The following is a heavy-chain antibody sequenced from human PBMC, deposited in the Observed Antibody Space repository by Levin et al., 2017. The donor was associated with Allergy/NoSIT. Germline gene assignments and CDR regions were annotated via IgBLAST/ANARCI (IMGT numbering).Heavy chain of an antibody. CDR2: IWFDGSNK. CDR3: VKDTTAGLYYCDY. J-gene: IGHJ4*02. D-gene: IGHD1-1*01. Sequence: PGGSLRLSCEASGFAFNNFGMHWVRQAPGKGLEWVAVIWFDGSNKYYADSVQGRFTISRDNTEDTLYLHMSSLRADDTALYYCVKDTTAGLYYCDYWGQGTTVTVSS. CDR1: GFAFNNFG. V-gene: IGHV3-33*06.